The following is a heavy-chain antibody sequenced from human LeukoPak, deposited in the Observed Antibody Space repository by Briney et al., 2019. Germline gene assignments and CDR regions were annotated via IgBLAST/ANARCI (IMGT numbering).Heavy chain of an antibody. CDR2: IYYSGST. J-gene: IGHJ4*02. V-gene: IGHV4-39*07. CDR1: GGSISSSSYY. CDR3: ARGLDTAMVCYFDY. Sequence: KPSETLSLTCTVSGGSISSSSYYWGWIRQPPGKGLEWIGSIYYSGSTYYNPSLKSRVTISVDTSKNQFSLKLSSVTAADTAVYYCARGLDTAMVCYFDYWGQGTLVTVSS. D-gene: IGHD5-18*01.